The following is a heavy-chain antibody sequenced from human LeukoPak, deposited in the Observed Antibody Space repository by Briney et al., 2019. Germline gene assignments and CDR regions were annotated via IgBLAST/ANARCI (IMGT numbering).Heavy chain of an antibody. CDR3: ARDLSGGSGMDV. D-gene: IGHD3-10*01. CDR1: GFTFSSYS. CDR2: ISSSSTYI. V-gene: IGHV3-21*01. J-gene: IGHJ6*02. Sequence: PGGSLRLSCAASGFTFSSYSMNWVRQAPGKGLEWVSYISSSSTYIYYADSVKGRFTISRDTAKNSLYLQMNSLRAEDTAAYYCARDLSGGSGMDVWGQGTTVTVSS.